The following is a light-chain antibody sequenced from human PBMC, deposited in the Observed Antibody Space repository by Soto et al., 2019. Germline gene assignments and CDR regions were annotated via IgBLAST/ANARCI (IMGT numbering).Light chain of an antibody. CDR2: DAS. CDR3: QQYGSSPVT. CDR1: QSVGANY. J-gene: IGKJ4*01. Sequence: ENVLTQSPANLSLSPGERATLSCGASQSVGANYLAWYQQRPGLAPRLLIYDASNRATGVPDRFSGSGSGTDFTLTINRLEPEDFAVYYCQQYGSSPVTFGGGTKGEIQ. V-gene: IGKV3D-20*01.